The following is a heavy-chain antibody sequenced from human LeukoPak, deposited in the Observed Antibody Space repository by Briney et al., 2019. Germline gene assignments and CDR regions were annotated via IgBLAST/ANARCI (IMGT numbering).Heavy chain of an antibody. D-gene: IGHD1-1*01. CDR1: GGTFSSYA. V-gene: IGHV1-69*04. CDR2: IIPILGIA. J-gene: IGHJ3*02. CDR3: AREGGDNWNGEAFDI. Sequence: GASVKVSCKASGGTFSSYAISWVRQAPGQGLEWMGRIIPILGIANYAQKFQGRVTITADKSTSTAYMELSSLRSEDTAVYYCAREGGDNWNGEAFDIWGQGTMVTVSS.